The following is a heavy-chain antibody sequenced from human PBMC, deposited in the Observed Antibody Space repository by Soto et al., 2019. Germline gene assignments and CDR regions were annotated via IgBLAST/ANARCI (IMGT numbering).Heavy chain of an antibody. Sequence: QVQLVQSGAEVKKPGASVKVSCKASGYTFTSYGISWVRQAPGQGLEWMGWISAYNGNTNYAQKLQGRVTMTTDTXTXXAYMELRSLRSDDTAVYYCARDKYSSSWYPAGMDVWGQGTTVTVSS. CDR2: ISAYNGNT. V-gene: IGHV1-18*01. CDR1: GYTFTSYG. D-gene: IGHD6-13*01. CDR3: ARDKYSSSWYPAGMDV. J-gene: IGHJ6*02.